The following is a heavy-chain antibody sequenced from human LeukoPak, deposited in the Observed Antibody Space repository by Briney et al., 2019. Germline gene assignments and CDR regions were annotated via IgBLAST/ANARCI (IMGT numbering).Heavy chain of an antibody. CDR1: GFTFSSYA. Sequence: GSLRLSCAASGFTFSSYAMSWVRQAPGKGLEWVSGINFSGSNIYYADSVKGRFTISRDSSKSKLFLQMNRLRAEDTAIYYCTNRAVWTAYYDYWGQGALVVVSS. D-gene: IGHD3/OR15-3a*01. CDR3: TNRAVWTAYYDY. J-gene: IGHJ4*02. V-gene: IGHV3-23*01. CDR2: INFSGSNI.